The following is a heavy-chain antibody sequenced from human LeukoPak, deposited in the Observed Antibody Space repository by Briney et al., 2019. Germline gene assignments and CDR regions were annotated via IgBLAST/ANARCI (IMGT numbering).Heavy chain of an antibody. CDR2: ISYDGSNK. CDR1: GFTFSSYA. CDR3: ARGLEVTYYMDV. D-gene: IGHD3-10*01. J-gene: IGHJ6*03. V-gene: IGHV3-30*04. Sequence: GGSLRLSCAASGFTFSSYAMHWVRQAPGKGLEWVAVISYDGSNKYYADSVKGRFTISRDNSKNTLYLQMNSLRAEDTALYYCARGLEVTYYMDVWGKGTTVTISS.